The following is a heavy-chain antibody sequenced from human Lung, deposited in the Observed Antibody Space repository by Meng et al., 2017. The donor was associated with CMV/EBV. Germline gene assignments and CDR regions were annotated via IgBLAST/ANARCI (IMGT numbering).Heavy chain of an antibody. J-gene: IGHJ4*02. CDR3: ARNTIFGVVIIPWFDY. V-gene: IGHV1-18*01. CDR1: GYIFTNYG. CDR2: ISAYSGNT. Sequence: ASVXVSXKASGYIFTNYGISWVRQAPGQGLEWMGWISAYSGNTNFAQNLQGRVTTTTDTSTSTAYMELRSLRSDDTAVYYCARNTIFGVVIIPWFDYWGQGXLVTASS. D-gene: IGHD3-3*01.